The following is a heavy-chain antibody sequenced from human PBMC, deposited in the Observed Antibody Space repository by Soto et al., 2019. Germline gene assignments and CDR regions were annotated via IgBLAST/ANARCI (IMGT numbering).Heavy chain of an antibody. Sequence: SETLSLTCTVSGGSIRSHQWSWIRQTPGKGLECIGHIYYSGNANYNPSLKSRANISIDTSNNQFSLRLSSVTAADTAVYYCARRTTGWDYFDFWGQGALVTVSS. V-gene: IGHV4-59*11. J-gene: IGHJ4*02. CDR3: ARRTTGWDYFDF. CDR1: GGSIRSHQ. CDR2: IYYSGNA.